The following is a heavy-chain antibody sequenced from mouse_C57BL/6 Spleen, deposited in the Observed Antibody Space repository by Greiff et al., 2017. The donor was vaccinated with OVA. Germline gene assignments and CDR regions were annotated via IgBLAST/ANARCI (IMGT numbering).Heavy chain of an antibody. CDR2: IDPSDSYT. V-gene: IGHV1-50*01. CDR3: ARRSQLYGYFDY. Sequence: VQLQQPGAELVKPGASVKLSCKASGYTFTSYWMQWVKQRPGQGLEWIGEIDPSDSYTNYNQKFKGKATLTVDTSSSTAYMQLSSLTSEDSAVYYCARRSQLYGYFDYWGQGTTLTVSS. J-gene: IGHJ2*01. D-gene: IGHD4-1*02. CDR1: GYTFTSYW.